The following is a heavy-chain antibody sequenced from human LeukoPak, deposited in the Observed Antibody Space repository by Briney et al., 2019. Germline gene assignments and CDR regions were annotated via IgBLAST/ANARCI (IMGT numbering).Heavy chain of an antibody. J-gene: IGHJ4*02. Sequence: GESLKISCKGSGYSFTSYWIGWVRQMPGRGLEWMGIIYPGDSDTRYSPSFQGQVTISADKSISTAYLQWSSLKASDTAMYYCARRSYYYDSSGYYNEYYFDYWGQGTLVTVSS. CDR3: ARRSYYYDSSGYYNEYYFDY. CDR2: IYPGDSDT. V-gene: IGHV5-51*01. D-gene: IGHD3-22*01. CDR1: GYSFTSYW.